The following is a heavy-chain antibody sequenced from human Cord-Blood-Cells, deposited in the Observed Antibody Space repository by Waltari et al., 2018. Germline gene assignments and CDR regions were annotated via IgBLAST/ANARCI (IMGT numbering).Heavy chain of an antibody. CDR1: GGTFSSYA. D-gene: IGHD6-13*01. Sequence: QVQLVQSGAEVKKPGSSVKVSCKASGGTFSSYAISWVRQAPGQGLEWMGGIIPIFGTANYAQKFQGRGTITADKSTSTAYMELSSLRSEDTAVYYCARVTTGYSSSWYYYYGMDVWGQGTTVTVSS. CDR3: ARVTTGYSSSWYYYYGMDV. J-gene: IGHJ6*02. V-gene: IGHV1-69*06. CDR2: IIPIFGTA.